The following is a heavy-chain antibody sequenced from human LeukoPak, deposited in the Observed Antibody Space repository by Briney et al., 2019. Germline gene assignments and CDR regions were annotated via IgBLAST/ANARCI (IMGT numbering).Heavy chain of an antibody. D-gene: IGHD1-20*01. CDR1: GFTFSSYA. V-gene: IGHV3-21*04. CDR3: ARDRAYNWNDGGYFDY. CDR2: ISGTGGAT. J-gene: IGHJ4*02. Sequence: GGSLRLSCAASGFTFSSYAMNWVRQAPGKGLEWVSTISGTGGATYYADSVKGRFTISRDNAKNSLYLQMNSLRAEDTAVYYCARDRAYNWNDGGYFDYWGQGTLVTVSS.